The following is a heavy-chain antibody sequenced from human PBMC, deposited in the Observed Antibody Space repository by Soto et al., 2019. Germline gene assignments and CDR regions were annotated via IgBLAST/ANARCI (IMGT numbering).Heavy chain of an antibody. CDR1: GFTFTNYA. CDR3: ARDKITGLFDY. V-gene: IGHV3-30-3*01. D-gene: IGHD2-8*02. Sequence: GGSLRLSCTASGFTFTNYAMHWVRQAPGKGLEWVAVISSDGSNKFYADSVNGRFTISRDNSKNTLFLQLNSLRIEDTAVYKCARDKITGLFDYWGQGTLVTVSS. J-gene: IGHJ4*02. CDR2: ISSDGSNK.